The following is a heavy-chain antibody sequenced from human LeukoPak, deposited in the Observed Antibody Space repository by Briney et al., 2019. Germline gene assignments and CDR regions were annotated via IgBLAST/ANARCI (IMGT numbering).Heavy chain of an antibody. J-gene: IGHJ4*02. Sequence: SETLSLTCTVSGGSISSYYWSWIRQPPGKGLEWIGYIYTSRSTNYNPSLKSRVTISVDTSKNQFSLKLSSVTAADTAVYYCARRGYSNFDYWGQGTLVTVSS. CDR2: IYTSRST. D-gene: IGHD4-11*01. CDR1: GGSISSYY. V-gene: IGHV4-4*09. CDR3: ARRGYSNFDY.